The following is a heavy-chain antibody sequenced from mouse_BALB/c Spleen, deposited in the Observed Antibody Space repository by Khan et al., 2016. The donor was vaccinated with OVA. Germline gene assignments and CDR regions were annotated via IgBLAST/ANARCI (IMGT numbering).Heavy chain of an antibody. V-gene: IGHV1-20*02. J-gene: IGHJ2*01. D-gene: IGHD1-1*01. CDR3: ARIYRSDFDY. CDR2: INPHIGET. CDR1: GYSFTGYF. Sequence: VRLQQSGPELVKPGASVKISCKASGYSFTGYFMNWVMQSHGKSLEWIGRINPHIGETFYNQKFKGKATLTVDESSNTAHMELRSLASEDSAAYYCARIYRSDFDYWGQGTTLTVSS.